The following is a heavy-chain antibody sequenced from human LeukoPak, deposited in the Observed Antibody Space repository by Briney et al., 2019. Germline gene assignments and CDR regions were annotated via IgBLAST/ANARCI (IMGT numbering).Heavy chain of an antibody. CDR2: ISGSGGIT. V-gene: IGHV3-23*01. D-gene: IGHD3-16*02. CDR3: AIDYVWGSYRYSYQGLLDY. CDR1: GFTFSSYA. J-gene: IGHJ4*02. Sequence: PGGSLRLSCAASGFTFSSYAMSWVRQAPGKGLEWVSAISGSGGITYYADSVKGRFTISRDNSKNTLYLQMDSLRAEDTAVYYCAIDYVWGSYRYSYQGLLDYWGQGTLVTVSS.